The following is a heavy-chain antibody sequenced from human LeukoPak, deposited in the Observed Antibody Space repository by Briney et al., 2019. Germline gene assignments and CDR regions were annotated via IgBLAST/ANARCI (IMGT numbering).Heavy chain of an antibody. CDR3: AKDRRGGDYGDDY. V-gene: IGHV3-23*01. CDR2: IGDDGDQT. J-gene: IGHJ4*02. CDR1: GFTFSNHA. Sequence: GGSLRLSCAAFGFTFSNHAMHWVRQTPGKGLEWVSVIGDDGDQTSYSDFVRGRFTISRDNSRNSLYLQMNSLRAEDTAVYYCAKDRRGGDYGDDYWGQGTLVTVSS. D-gene: IGHD4-17*01.